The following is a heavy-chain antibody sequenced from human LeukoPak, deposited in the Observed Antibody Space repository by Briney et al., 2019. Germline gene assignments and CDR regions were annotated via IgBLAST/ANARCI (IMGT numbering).Heavy chain of an antibody. V-gene: IGHV1-3*01. Sequence: ASVKVSCKASGYIFTDYAIHWLRQAPGQRPEWMGWMNAGNGNTKYAQNFQGRITLIRDTSAATAYMEVSSLRHDDLAVYYCARGRGTSGSNRDFYYYYYMDVWGKGTTVTVSS. D-gene: IGHD2-15*01. CDR3: ARGRGTSGSNRDFYYYYYMDV. CDR2: MNAGNGNT. J-gene: IGHJ6*03. CDR1: GYIFTDYA.